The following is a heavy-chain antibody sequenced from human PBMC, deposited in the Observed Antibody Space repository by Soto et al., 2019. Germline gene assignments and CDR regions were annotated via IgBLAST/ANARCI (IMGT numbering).Heavy chain of an antibody. J-gene: IGHJ6*02. V-gene: IGHV1-18*01. CDR3: ARYLLRFLRCPYFSYGMDI. Sequence: QGLEWMGWISAYNGNTNYAQKLQGRVTMTTDTSTSTAYMELRSLRSDDTAVYYCARYLLRFLRCPYFSYGMDISGEAPTVT. D-gene: IGHD3-3*01. CDR2: ISAYNGNT.